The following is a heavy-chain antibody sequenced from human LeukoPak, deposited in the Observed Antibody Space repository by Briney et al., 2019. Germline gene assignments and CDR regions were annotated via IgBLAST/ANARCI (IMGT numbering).Heavy chain of an antibody. J-gene: IGHJ4*02. CDR1: GGSISSYY. D-gene: IGHD2-2*01. CDR3: ARGYCSSTSCYDDY. V-gene: IGHV4-59*12. CDR2: IYYSGTT. Sequence: ASETLSLTCTVSGGSISSYYWSWIRQPPGKGLEWIGYIYYSGTTNYNPSLKSRVTISVDTSKNQFSLKLSSVTAADTAVYYCARGYCSSTSCYDDYWGQGALVTVSS.